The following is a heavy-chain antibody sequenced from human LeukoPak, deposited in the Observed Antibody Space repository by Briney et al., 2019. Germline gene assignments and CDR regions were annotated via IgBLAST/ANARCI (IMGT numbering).Heavy chain of an antibody. D-gene: IGHD2-15*01. CDR1: GFTFSSYG. CDR2: ISYDGSNK. CDR3: AKARGLCSGGSCYSYYFDY. V-gene: IGHV3-30*18. Sequence: PGGSLRLSCAASGFTFSSYGMHWVRQAPGKGLEWVAVISYDGSNKYYADSVKGRFTISRDNSKNTLYLQMNSLRAEDTAVYYCAKARGLCSGGSCYSYYFDYWGQGTLVTVSS. J-gene: IGHJ4*02.